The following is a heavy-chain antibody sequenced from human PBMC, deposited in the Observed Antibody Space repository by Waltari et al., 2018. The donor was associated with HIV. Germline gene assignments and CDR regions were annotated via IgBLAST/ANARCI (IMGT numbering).Heavy chain of an antibody. CDR2: INPEWNVI. CDR1: AFTFTDYW. J-gene: IGHJ6*02. V-gene: IGHV3-74*03. D-gene: IGHD2-2*01. CDR3: ARVGGSARNTKSFYCAMDA. Sequence: DVRLVQYGGGFVQPGESLRLSCRASAFTFTDYWMNWVRQVPGEGLVGVPAINPEWNVIKYSDSVKGRVNISRDNAENTLYLEMNSLRVEDTALYFCARVGGSARNTKSFYCAMDAWGQGATVIVSS.